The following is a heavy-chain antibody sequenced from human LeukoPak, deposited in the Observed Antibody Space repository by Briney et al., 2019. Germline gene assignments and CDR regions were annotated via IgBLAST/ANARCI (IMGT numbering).Heavy chain of an antibody. V-gene: IGHV3-23*01. CDR1: GFTFSSYA. CDR2: ISGSGGST. CDR3: AKDLGVYYLIGCSAP. D-gene: IGHD3-10*01. Sequence: PGGSLRLSCAASGFTFSSYAMSWVRQAPGKGLEWVSAISGSGGSTYYADSVKGRFTISRDNSKNTLYLQMNSLRAEDTAVYYCAKDLGVYYLIGCSAPGAQGTLFTVSS. J-gene: IGHJ5*02.